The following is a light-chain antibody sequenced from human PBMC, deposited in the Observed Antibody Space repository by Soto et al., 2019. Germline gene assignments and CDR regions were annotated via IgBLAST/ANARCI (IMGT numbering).Light chain of an antibody. Sequence: DIVLTQSPTILSLSPGERATLSCRASQSVRSYLAWYQQKPGQAPRLLIYDASNRATGIPARFSGSGSGTDFTLTISSLEPEDFAVYYCQQRSNWLTFGGGTKVEIK. J-gene: IGKJ4*01. V-gene: IGKV3-11*01. CDR2: DAS. CDR1: QSVRSY. CDR3: QQRSNWLT.